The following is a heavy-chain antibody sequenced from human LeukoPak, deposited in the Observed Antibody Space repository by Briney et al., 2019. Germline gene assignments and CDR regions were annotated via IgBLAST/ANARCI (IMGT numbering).Heavy chain of an antibody. Sequence: ASVKVSCKASGYTFTSYYMHWVRQAPGQGLEWMGIINPSGGSTSYAQKFQGRVTMTEDTSTDTAYMELSSLRSEDTAVYYCAMVQRTGAFDIWGQGTMVTVSS. CDR2: INPSGGST. D-gene: IGHD2-8*01. CDR1: GYTFTSYY. V-gene: IGHV1-46*01. J-gene: IGHJ3*02. CDR3: AMVQRTGAFDI.